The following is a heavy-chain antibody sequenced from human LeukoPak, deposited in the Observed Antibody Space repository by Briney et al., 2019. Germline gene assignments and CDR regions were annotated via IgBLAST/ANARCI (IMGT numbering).Heavy chain of an antibody. CDR1: GYSFTSYW. D-gene: IGHD6-13*01. V-gene: IGHV5-51*01. J-gene: IGHJ6*02. Sequence: GESLKISCKGSGYSFTSYWIGWVRQMPGKGLEWMGIIYPGDSDTRYSPSFQGQVTISADKSISTAYLQWSSLKASDTAMYYCARRGRSYSSSWYDYYYGMDVWGQGTTVTVSS. CDR3: ARRGRSYSSSWYDYYYGMDV. CDR2: IYPGDSDT.